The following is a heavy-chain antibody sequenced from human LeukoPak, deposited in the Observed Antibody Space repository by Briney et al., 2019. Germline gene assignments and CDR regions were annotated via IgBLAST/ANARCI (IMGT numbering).Heavy chain of an antibody. J-gene: IGHJ3*02. D-gene: IGHD6-13*01. CDR3: ARGIAAAAI. CDR1: GGSISTYY. Sequence: SETLSLTCTVSGGSISTYYWNWIRQPPGKGLEWIGYIYYSGATNYNPSLKSRVTISVDRSKNQFSLKLSSVTAADTAVYYCARGIAAAAIWGQGTMVTVSS. CDR2: IYYSGAT. V-gene: IGHV4-59*12.